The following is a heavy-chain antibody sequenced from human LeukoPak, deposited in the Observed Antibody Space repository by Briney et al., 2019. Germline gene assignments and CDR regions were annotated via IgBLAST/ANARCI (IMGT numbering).Heavy chain of an antibody. CDR2: VNPNSGVT. CDR3: ARDNSVGDTAWWFDP. J-gene: IGHJ5*02. V-gene: IGHV1-2*02. Sequence: ASVKVSCKASGYTFTGYYMQWVRQAPGQGLEWMGWVNPNSGVTNYSQKFQGRVTMTMDMSTSTDDTGLSSVRSEETAVYYCARDNSVGDTAWWFDPWGQGTLVTVSS. CDR1: GYTFTGYY. D-gene: IGHD1-26*01.